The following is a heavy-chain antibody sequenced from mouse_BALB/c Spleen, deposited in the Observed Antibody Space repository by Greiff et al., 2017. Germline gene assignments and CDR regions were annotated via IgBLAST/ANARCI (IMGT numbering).Heavy chain of an antibody. J-gene: IGHJ3*01. CDR1: GFTFSDYY. CDR2: ISDGGSYT. Sequence: EVNLVESGGGLVKPGGSLKLSCAASGFTFSDYYMYWVRQTPEKRLEWVATISDGGSYTYYPDSVKGRFTISRDNAKNNLYLQMSSLKSEDTAMYYCARDGLPLYYYGSRGGFAYWGQGTLVTVSA. CDR3: ARDGLPLYYYGSRGGFAY. V-gene: IGHV5-4*02. D-gene: IGHD1-1*01.